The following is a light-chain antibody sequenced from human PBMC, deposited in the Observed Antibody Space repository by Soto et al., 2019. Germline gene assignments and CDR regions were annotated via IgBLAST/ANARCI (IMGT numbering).Light chain of an antibody. Sequence: DILMTQSPDSLAVSLGARATINCKSSQSVLYSSNNKNYLAWYQQKPGQPPKLLIYWASTRESVVPDRFSGSESGTDFTLTISSLQAEDVAVYYCHQYYFSPQTFGQGTKVEIK. CDR1: QSVLYSSNNKNY. V-gene: IGKV4-1*01. J-gene: IGKJ1*01. CDR2: WAS. CDR3: HQYYFSPQT.